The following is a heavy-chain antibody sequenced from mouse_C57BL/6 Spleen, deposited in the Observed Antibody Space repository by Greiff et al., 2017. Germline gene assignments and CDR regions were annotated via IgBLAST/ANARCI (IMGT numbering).Heavy chain of an antibody. Sequence: QVQLQQSGPGLVAPSQSLSITCTVSGFSLTSYGVDWVRQSPGKGLEWLGVIWGVGSTNYNSALKSRLSISKDNSKSQVFFKMNSLQTDDTAMYYCASGISYGQGFAYWGQGTLVTVSA. D-gene: IGHD2-1*01. CDR1: GFSLTSYG. V-gene: IGHV2-6*01. J-gene: IGHJ3*01. CDR3: ASGISYGQGFAY. CDR2: IWGVGST.